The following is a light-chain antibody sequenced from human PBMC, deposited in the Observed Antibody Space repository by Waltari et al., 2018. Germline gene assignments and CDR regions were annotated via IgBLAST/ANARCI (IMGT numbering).Light chain of an antibody. V-gene: IGLV3-10*01. CDR3: YSTDIFRSERGV. CDR2: EDT. CDR1: LLTKKF. Sequence: SYELTQPPSVSVSPGQTPTITCSGDLLTKKFTYWFQQTSGQAPVMVIYEDTKRLSAIPERFSGSSSGTTAALTITGAQVEDEADYYCYSTDIFRSERGVFGGGTKLLVL. J-gene: IGLJ2*01.